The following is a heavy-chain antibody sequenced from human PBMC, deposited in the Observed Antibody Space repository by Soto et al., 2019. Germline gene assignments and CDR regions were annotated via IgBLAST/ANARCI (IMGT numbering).Heavy chain of an antibody. J-gene: IGHJ6*02. CDR2: VNAGNGNT. V-gene: IGHV1-3*01. CDR1: GYTFTSYA. Sequence: ASVKVSCKASGYTFTSYAMHWVRQAPGQRLEWMGWVNAGNGNTKYSQKFQGRVTITRDTSASTAYMELSSLRSEDTAVYYCARAGNGDYYYGMDVWGQGTTVTVSS. D-gene: IGHD1-1*01. CDR3: ARAGNGDYYYGMDV.